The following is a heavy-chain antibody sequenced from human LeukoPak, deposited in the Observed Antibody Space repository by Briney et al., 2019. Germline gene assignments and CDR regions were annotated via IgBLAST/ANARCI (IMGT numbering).Heavy chain of an antibody. D-gene: IGHD1-26*01. CDR1: GFTVRDNY. J-gene: IGHJ3*02. CDR3: ARIEWERLGRAFDI. CDR2: IYSAGAT. Sequence: GGSLRLSCAASGFTVRDNYMTWVRQAPGKGLEWVSSIYSAGATHYAESVKGRFTISRDNSKNTLYLQMNSLRAEDMAVYYCARIEWERLGRAFDIWGQGTMVTVSS. V-gene: IGHV3-53*01.